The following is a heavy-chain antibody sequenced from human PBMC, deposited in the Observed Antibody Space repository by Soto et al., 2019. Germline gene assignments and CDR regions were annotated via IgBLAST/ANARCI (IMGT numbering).Heavy chain of an antibody. CDR2: ISSRSDNI. CDR1: GFTFSTYT. J-gene: IGHJ6*02. V-gene: IGHV3-48*02. D-gene: IGHD6-6*01. Sequence: PGGSLRLSCAASGFTFSTYTMNWVRQAPGKGLEWVSHISSRSDNIYYADSVKGRFTISRDNAKNSLYLQMNSLRDEDTDVYYCSTLDEYRSSSGVYYYYGMDVWGQGTTVTVSS. CDR3: STLDEYRSSSGVYYYYGMDV.